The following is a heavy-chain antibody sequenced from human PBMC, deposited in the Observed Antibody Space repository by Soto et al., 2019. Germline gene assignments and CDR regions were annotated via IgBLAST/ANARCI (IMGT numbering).Heavy chain of an antibody. J-gene: IGHJ4*02. CDR3: ARDEEGQLDPDY. D-gene: IGHD6-6*01. V-gene: IGHV1-18*01. Sequence: QVQLVQSGAEVKKPGASVKVSCKASGYTFTSYGISWVRQAPGQGLEWMGWISAYNGNTNYAQKLQGRVTMTTDTCSSTAYMEVRSRRTDDTAVEYSARDEEGQLDPDYWGQGTLVTVAS. CDR1: GYTFTSYG. CDR2: ISAYNGNT.